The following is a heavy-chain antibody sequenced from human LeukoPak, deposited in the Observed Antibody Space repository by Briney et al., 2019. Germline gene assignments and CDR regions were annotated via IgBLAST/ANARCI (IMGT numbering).Heavy chain of an antibody. V-gene: IGHV3-23*01. CDR3: AKVVWEEVANHAFDT. CDR1: GFTFSSYA. J-gene: IGHJ3*02. CDR2: ISTSGGST. Sequence: PGGSLRLSCAASGFTFSSYAMSWVRQAPGKGLEWVSAISTSGGSTYYADSVKGRFTISRDNSKSTLYLQMNSLRAADTAVYYCAKVVWEEVANHAFDTWGQGTMVTVPS. D-gene: IGHD1-26*01.